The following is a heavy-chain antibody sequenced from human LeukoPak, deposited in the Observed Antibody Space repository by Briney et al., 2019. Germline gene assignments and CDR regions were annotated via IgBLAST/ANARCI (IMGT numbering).Heavy chain of an antibody. CDR3: ARDPRHSGYDWYY. CDR1: GFTFSSYG. V-gene: IGHV3-33*01. J-gene: IGHJ4*02. Sequence: GGSLRLSCAASGFTFSSYGMHWVRQAPGKGLEWAAVIWYDGSNKYYADSVKGRFTISRDNSKNTLYLQMNSLRAEDTAVYYCARDPRHSGYDWYYWGQGTLVTVSS. D-gene: IGHD5-12*01. CDR2: IWYDGSNK.